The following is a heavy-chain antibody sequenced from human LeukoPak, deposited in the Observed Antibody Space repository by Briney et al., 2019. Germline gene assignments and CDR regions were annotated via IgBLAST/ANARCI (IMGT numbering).Heavy chain of an antibody. V-gene: IGHV3-23*01. CDR2: ISDTGATT. CDR1: GFTFSSYA. Sequence: GSLRLSCAGSGFTFSSYAVSWVRQAPGKGLEWVSAISDTGATTYDADSVKGRFTISRDNSRSTLYLQMNSLRAEDTALYYCAKDTSIGRYCTNGVCSPFDYWGQGTLVTVSS. CDR3: AKDTSIGRYCTNGVCSPFDY. J-gene: IGHJ4*02. D-gene: IGHD2-8*01.